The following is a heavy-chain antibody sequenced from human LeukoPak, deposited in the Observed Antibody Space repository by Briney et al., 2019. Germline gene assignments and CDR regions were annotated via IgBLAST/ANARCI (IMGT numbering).Heavy chain of an antibody. CDR3: ARDRSAAANGGFDY. Sequence: GGSLRLSCAASGFTFSSYSMNWVRQAPGKGLEWVSSISSSSSYIYYADSVRGRFTISRDNAKNSLYLQMNSLRAEDTAVYYCARDRSAAANGGFDYWGQGTLVTVSS. V-gene: IGHV3-21*01. CDR2: ISSSSSYI. J-gene: IGHJ4*02. CDR1: GFTFSSYS. D-gene: IGHD3-16*01.